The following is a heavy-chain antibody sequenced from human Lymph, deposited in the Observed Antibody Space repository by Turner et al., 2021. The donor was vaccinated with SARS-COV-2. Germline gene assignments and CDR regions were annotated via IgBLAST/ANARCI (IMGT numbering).Heavy chain of an antibody. V-gene: IGHV1-2*02. CDR2: INPNSGGT. J-gene: IGHJ4*02. D-gene: IGHD3-10*01. Sequence: QVQLVQSGAAVKKPGASVKVSFKASGYTFTGYYMHWVRQAPGQGLEWMGWINPNSGGTNYPQKFQGRVTMTRDTSISRAYMELSRLRSDDTAVYYCARSRDLQSMIRGVDPFDYWGQGTLVTVSS. CDR1: GYTFTGYY. CDR3: ARSRDLQSMIRGVDPFDY.